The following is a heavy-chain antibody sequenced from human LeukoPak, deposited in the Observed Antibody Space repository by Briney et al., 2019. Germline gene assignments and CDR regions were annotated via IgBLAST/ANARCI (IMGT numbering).Heavy chain of an antibody. Sequence: SVKVSCKASGGTFSSYAISWVRQAPGQGLEWRGGIIPIFGTANYAQKFQGRVTITADESTSTAYMGLSSLRSEDTAVYYCARTFEAAGRRHFDYWGQGTLVTVSS. CDR2: IIPIFGTA. CDR3: ARTFEAAGRRHFDY. CDR1: GGTFSSYA. D-gene: IGHD6-13*01. J-gene: IGHJ4*02. V-gene: IGHV1-69*13.